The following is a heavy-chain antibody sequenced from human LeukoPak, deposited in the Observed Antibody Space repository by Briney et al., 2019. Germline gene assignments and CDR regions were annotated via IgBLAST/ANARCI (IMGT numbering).Heavy chain of an antibody. J-gene: IGHJ4*02. CDR1: GGSFSGYY. Sequence: PSETLSLTCAVYGGSFSGYYWSWIRQPTGKGLEWIGEINHSGSTNYNPSLKSRVTISVDTSKNQFSLKLSSVTAADTAVYYCARDIGGSGWYGVLRTEYYFDYWGQGTLVTVSS. CDR3: ARDIGGSGWYGVLRTEYYFDY. D-gene: IGHD6-19*01. V-gene: IGHV4-34*01. CDR2: INHSGST.